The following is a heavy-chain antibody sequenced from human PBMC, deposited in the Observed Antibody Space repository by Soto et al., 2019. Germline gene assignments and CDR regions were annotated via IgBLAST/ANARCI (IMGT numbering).Heavy chain of an antibody. D-gene: IGHD3-10*02. Sequence: QVQLVESGGGLVKPGGSLRLSCVASGFTFSDYYMSWVRQAPGKELEWLSYSSNSGTYTKYAGSVKGRFSISRDNAKNSLYLQINSLRGEDTAIYYCARSGDNYNVLDYWGQGTPVTVSS. CDR2: SSNSGTYT. V-gene: IGHV3-11*06. CDR3: ARSGDNYNVLDY. CDR1: GFTFSDYY. J-gene: IGHJ4*02.